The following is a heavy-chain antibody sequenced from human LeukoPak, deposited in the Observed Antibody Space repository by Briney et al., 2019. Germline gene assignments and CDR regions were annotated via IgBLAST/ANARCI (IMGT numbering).Heavy chain of an antibody. CDR3: ARDLYDFWRGSNLNWFDP. Sequence: SQTLSLTCTVSGGSLSSGDYYWSWIRQPPGKGLEWIGYIYYSGSTYYNPSLKSRVTISVDTSKNQFSLKLSSVTAADTAVYYCARDLYDFWRGSNLNWFDPWRQGTLVTVSS. V-gene: IGHV4-30-4*08. D-gene: IGHD3-3*01. CDR2: IYYSGST. CDR1: GGSLSSGDYY. J-gene: IGHJ5*02.